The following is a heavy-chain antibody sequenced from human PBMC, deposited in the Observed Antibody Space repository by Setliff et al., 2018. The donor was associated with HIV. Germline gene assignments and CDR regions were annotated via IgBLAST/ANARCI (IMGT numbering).Heavy chain of an antibody. D-gene: IGHD3-3*01. CDR2: ISGSGDIT. Sequence: PGGSLRLSCAASGFSFGSYAVSWVRQAPGKGLEWVSVISGSGDITYYRESVKGRFTVSRDNSNNTVYLQMNSLRAEDTARYYCAKTQTVITVYGPFDSWGQGTPVTVSS. V-gene: IGHV3-23*01. J-gene: IGHJ4*02. CDR3: AKTQTVITVYGPFDS. CDR1: GFSFGSYA.